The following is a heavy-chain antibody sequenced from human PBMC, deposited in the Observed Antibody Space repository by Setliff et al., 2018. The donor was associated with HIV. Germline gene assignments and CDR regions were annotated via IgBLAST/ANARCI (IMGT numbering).Heavy chain of an antibody. CDR2: INHSGST. Sequence: SETLSLTCAVSGGLFTGYYWSWIRQPPGKGLEWIGEINHSGSTNYNPSLKSRVTISVDTSKNQFSLKLSSVTAADTAVYYCARVAGSHYFDYWGQGTLVTVSS. CDR1: GGLFTGYY. D-gene: IGHD6-19*01. V-gene: IGHV4-34*01. CDR3: ARVAGSHYFDY. J-gene: IGHJ4*02.